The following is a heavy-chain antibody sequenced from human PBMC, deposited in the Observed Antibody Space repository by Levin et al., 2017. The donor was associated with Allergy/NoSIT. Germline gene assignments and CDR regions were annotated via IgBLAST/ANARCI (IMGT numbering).Heavy chain of an antibody. CDR3: ARGSRRPWGTPGANIKRRRASWFDP. V-gene: IGHV4-34*01. D-gene: IGHD1-1*01. CDR1: GGSFSGYY. J-gene: IGHJ5*02. CDR2: INHSGST. Sequence: SQTLSLTCAVYGGSFSGYYWSWIRQPPGKGLEWIGEINHSGSTNYNPSLKSRVTISVDTSKNQFSLKLSSVTAADTAVYYCARGSRRPWGTPGANIKRRRASWFDPWGQGTLVTVSS.